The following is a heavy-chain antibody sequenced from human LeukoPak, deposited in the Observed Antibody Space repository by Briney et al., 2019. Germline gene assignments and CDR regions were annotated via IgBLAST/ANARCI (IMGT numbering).Heavy chain of an antibody. D-gene: IGHD2-2*02. CDR1: GFTFSTYA. Sequence: GGPLRLSCAASGFTFSTYAIHWVRQAPGKGLQWVAFIRYDGSKKTYGDSVKGRFTISRDNSKNTVYLQMNSLRAEDTAVYYCAKDYQLPYGGFDSWGQGTLVTVS. V-gene: IGHV3-30*02. CDR3: AKDYQLPYGGFDS. J-gene: IGHJ4*02. CDR2: IRYDGSKK.